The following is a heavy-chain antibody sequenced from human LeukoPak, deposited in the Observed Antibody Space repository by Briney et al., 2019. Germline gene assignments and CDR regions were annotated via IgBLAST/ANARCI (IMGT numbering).Heavy chain of an antibody. J-gene: IGHJ4*02. D-gene: IGHD3-10*01. CDR3: ARDNYYASDY. CDR1: GFTFSNYW. CDR2: IKQDGSEK. Sequence: TGGSLRLSCAASGFTFSNYWMSWVRQAPGKGLEWVANIKQDGSEKYYVDSVKGRFTISKDNAKNSLYLQMNSLRAEDTAVYFCARDNYYASDYWGQGTLVIVSS. V-gene: IGHV3-7*01.